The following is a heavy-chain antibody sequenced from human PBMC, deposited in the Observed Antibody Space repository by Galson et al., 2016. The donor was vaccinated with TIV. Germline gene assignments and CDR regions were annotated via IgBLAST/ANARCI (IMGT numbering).Heavy chain of an antibody. D-gene: IGHD5-18*01. Sequence: SVKVSCKASGYTFTSYYLYWVRQAPGQGLEWMGLINPSGGGTTYAQKFQGRVTISADESTSTVYMELSGLRSGDTAMYYCAKCRNTAMDTYYYYHGLDAWGQGTTVTVSS. V-gene: IGHV1-46*01. CDR3: AKCRNTAMDTYYYYHGLDA. J-gene: IGHJ6*02. CDR1: GYTFTSYY. CDR2: INPSGGGT.